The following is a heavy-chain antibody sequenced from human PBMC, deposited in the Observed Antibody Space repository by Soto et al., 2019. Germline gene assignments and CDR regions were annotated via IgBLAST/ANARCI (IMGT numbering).Heavy chain of an antibody. CDR3: ARESSGPTEYYYEK. Sequence: TSETLSLTCAVSGGSISSSNWWSWVRQPPGKGLEWIGEIYHSGSTNYNPSLKSRVTISVDKSKNQFSLKLSSVTAADTAVYYCARESSGPTEYYYEKGGQGTLVTVSS. D-gene: IGHD3-22*01. CDR2: IYHSGST. V-gene: IGHV4-4*02. CDR1: GGSISSSNW. J-gene: IGHJ4*02.